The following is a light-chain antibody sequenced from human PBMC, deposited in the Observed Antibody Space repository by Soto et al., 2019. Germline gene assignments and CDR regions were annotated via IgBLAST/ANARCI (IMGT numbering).Light chain of an antibody. Sequence: DLQLTQSPSFLSASVGDRVTISCRASQGISDYLAWYQQKPGKAPKLLIYGASTLQSGVPSRFSGSASGTEFTLTISSLPPEDFATYFCQQFNAYPLTFGGGTKLEIK. J-gene: IGKJ4*01. CDR2: GAS. CDR1: QGISDY. CDR3: QQFNAYPLT. V-gene: IGKV1-9*01.